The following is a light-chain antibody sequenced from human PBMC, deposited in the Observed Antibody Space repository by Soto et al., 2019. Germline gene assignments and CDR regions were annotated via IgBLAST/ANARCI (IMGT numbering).Light chain of an antibody. Sequence: DIQMTQSPSSLSASVGDRVTITCRASQSISSYLNWYQQKAGKAPKLLIYGASNLQSVVPSRFSVTESGTDFTLTIRSLQREDFATYYCQQSYSTPLTFGQGTKVEIK. J-gene: IGKJ1*01. CDR2: GAS. CDR1: QSISSY. V-gene: IGKV1-39*01. CDR3: QQSYSTPLT.